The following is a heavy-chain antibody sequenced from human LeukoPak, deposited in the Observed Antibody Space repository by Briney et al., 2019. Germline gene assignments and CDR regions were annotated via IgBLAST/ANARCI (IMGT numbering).Heavy chain of an antibody. CDR2: INHSGST. J-gene: IGHJ4*02. V-gene: IGHV4-34*01. CDR1: GGSFSGYY. CDR3: ARGTVANHDY. D-gene: IGHD6-19*01. Sequence: KPSETLSLTCAVYGGSFSGYYWSWIRQPPGKGLEWIGEINHSGSTNYNPSLKSRVTISVDTSKNQFSLKLSSVTAADTAVYYCARGTVANHDYWGQGTLVTVSS.